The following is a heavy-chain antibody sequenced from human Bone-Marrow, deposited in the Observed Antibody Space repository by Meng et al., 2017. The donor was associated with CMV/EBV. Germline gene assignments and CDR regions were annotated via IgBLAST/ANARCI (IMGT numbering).Heavy chain of an antibody. Sequence: GESLKISCAASGFTFRSYAMHWVRQAPGKGLEWVAVISYDGSNKYYADSVKGRFTISRDNSKNTLYLQMNSLRAEDTAVYYCARESEVFGVDYFDYWGQGTLVTVSS. V-gene: IGHV3-30-3*01. CDR3: ARESEVFGVDYFDY. J-gene: IGHJ4*02. CDR1: GFTFRSYA. CDR2: ISYDGSNK. D-gene: IGHD3-3*01.